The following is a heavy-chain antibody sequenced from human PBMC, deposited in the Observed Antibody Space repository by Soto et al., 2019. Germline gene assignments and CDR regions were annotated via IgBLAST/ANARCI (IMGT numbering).Heavy chain of an antibody. CDR3: ARNMDYYYGPGSGNGHGV. V-gene: IGHV1-2*02. CDR2: INPKFGDT. CDR1: GYTFTANH. D-gene: IGHD3-10*01. Sequence: QVRLVQSGAEVKEPGDSVRVSCEASGYTFTANHIHWVRQAPGQGLEWMGWINPKFGDTGYAQDFQGRVSMTSDMSISTVYMELSRLTSDDTAIYYCARNMDYYYGPGSGNGHGVWGQGTTVTVFS. J-gene: IGHJ6*02.